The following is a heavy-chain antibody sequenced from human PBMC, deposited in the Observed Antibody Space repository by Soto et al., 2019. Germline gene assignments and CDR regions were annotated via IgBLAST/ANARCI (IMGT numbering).Heavy chain of an antibody. CDR2: MNPNSGNT. CDR3: ARGRYCSSTSCRWFDP. D-gene: IGHD2-2*01. J-gene: IGHJ5*02. V-gene: IGHV1-8*01. Sequence: VKVSCKASGYTFTSYDINWVRQATGQGLEWMGWMNPNSGNTGYAQKFQGRVTMTRNTSISTAYMELSSLRSEDTAVYYCARGRYCSSTSCRWFDPWGQGTLVTVSS. CDR1: GYTFTSYD.